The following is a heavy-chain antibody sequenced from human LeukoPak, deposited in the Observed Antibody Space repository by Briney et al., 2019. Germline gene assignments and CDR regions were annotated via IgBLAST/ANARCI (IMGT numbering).Heavy chain of an antibody. CDR3: ARDRSFGGSSGWHH. V-gene: IGHV3-21*01. CDR1: GFTFSSYS. Sequence: TGGSLRLSCAASGFTFSSYSMNWVRQAPGKGLEWVSSISSSSSYIYYADSVKGRFTISRDNAKNSLYLQMNSLRAEDTAVYYCARDRSFGGSSGWHHWGQGTLVTVSS. J-gene: IGHJ5*02. D-gene: IGHD6-19*01. CDR2: ISSSSSYI.